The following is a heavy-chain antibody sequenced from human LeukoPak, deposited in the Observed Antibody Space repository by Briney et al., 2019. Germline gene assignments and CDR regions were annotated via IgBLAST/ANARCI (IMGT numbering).Heavy chain of an antibody. Sequence: PGRSLRLSCAASGFTFSSYGMHWVRQAPGKGLEWVAVISYDGSNKYYADSVKGRFTISRDNSKNTLYLQMNSLRAEDTAVYYCARDPSGDDSSGYLLTNWGQGTLVTVSS. CDR2: ISYDGSNK. V-gene: IGHV3-30*03. D-gene: IGHD3-22*01. CDR3: ARDPSGDDSSGYLLTN. CDR1: GFTFSSYG. J-gene: IGHJ4*02.